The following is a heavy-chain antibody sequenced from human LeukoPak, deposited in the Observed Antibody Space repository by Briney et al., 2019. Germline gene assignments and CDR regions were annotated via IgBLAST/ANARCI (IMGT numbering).Heavy chain of an antibody. D-gene: IGHD6-25*01. CDR2: INPSGGST. CDR1: GYTFTGYY. Sequence: ASVKVSCKASGYTFTGYYMHWVRQAPGQGLEWMGIINPSGGSTSYAQKFQGRVTMTRDMSTSTVYMELSGLRSEDTAVYYCASHRFRSGDAFDIWGQGTMVTVSS. J-gene: IGHJ3*02. CDR3: ASHRFRSGDAFDI. V-gene: IGHV1-46*01.